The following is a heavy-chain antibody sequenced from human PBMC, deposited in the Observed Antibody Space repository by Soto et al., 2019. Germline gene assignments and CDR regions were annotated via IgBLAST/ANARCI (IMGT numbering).Heavy chain of an antibody. D-gene: IGHD6-19*01. V-gene: IGHV1-58*01. Sequence: SVKVSCKASGFTFTSSAVQWVRQARGQRLEWIGWIVVGSGNTNYAQKFQERVTITRDMSTSTAYMELSSLRSEDTTVYYCAAVDSSGWYDSVGAFDIWGQGTMVTVSS. J-gene: IGHJ3*02. CDR1: GFTFTSSA. CDR2: IVVGSGNT. CDR3: AAVDSSGWYDSVGAFDI.